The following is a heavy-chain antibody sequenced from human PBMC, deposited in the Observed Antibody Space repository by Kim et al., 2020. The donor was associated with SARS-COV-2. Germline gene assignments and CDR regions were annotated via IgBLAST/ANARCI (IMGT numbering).Heavy chain of an antibody. J-gene: IGHJ4*02. CDR2: AGNGNT. V-gene: IGHV1-3*01. D-gene: IGHD2-21*01. CDR3: ASLIRY. Sequence: AGNGNTKYSQKFQGRVTITRDTSASTAYMELSSLRSEDTAVYYCASLIRYWGQGTLVTVSS.